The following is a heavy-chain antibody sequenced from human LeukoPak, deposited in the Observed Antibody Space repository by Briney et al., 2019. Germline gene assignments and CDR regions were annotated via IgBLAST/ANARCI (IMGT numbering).Heavy chain of an antibody. CDR3: ARRGGYCSSTSCYYDY. D-gene: IGHD2-2*01. J-gene: IGHJ4*02. CDR2: IWYDGSNK. CDR1: GFTFSSYG. Sequence: GRSLRLSCAAYGFTFSSYGMHWVRQAPGKGLEWVAVIWYDGSNKYYADSVKGRFTISRDNSKNTLYLQMNSLRAEDTAVYYCARRGGYCSSTSCYYDYWGQGTLVTVSS. V-gene: IGHV3-33*01.